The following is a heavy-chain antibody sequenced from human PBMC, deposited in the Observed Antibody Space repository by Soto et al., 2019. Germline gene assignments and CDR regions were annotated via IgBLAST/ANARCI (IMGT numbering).Heavy chain of an antibody. D-gene: IGHD1-7*01. CDR2: IYYSGST. V-gene: IGHV4-39*01. J-gene: IGHJ4*02. CDR1: GGSISSSSYY. Sequence: SETLSLTCTVSGGSISSSSYYWGWIRQPPGMGLEWIGIIYYSGSTYYNPSLKSRVTISVDTSKNQFSLKLSSVTAADTAVYYCARSKLELRGYYFDYWGQGTLVTVSS. CDR3: ARSKLELRGYYFDY.